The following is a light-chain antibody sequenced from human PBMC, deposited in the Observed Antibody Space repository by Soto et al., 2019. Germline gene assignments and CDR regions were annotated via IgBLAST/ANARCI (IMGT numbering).Light chain of an antibody. CDR2: EAT. CDR3: CSYAGTTTVL. CDR1: SNDVGRYNL. V-gene: IGLV2-23*01. J-gene: IGLJ2*01. Sequence: QSVLTQPASVSGSPGQSITISCTGTSNDVGRYNLVSWYQHHPGKAPKLIIYEATKRPSGVSDRFSGSKSGNTASLTISGLQAGDEADYFCCSYAGTTTVLFGGGTQLTVL.